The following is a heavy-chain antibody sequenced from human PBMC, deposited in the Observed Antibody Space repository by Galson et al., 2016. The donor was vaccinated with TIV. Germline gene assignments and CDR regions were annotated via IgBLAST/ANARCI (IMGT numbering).Heavy chain of an antibody. Sequence: SLRLSCAVPGFIISDYCMSWIRQAPGKGLEWLSYFCSSGTNIIYADSVKGRFTIPRDNSKSSLYLQMNSLRAEDTAVYYCARERAFGGVLDYWGQGTHVIVSS. J-gene: IGHJ4*02. D-gene: IGHD3-16*01. V-gene: IGHV3-11*04. CDR3: ARERAFGGVLDY. CDR1: GFIISDYC. CDR2: FCSSGTNI.